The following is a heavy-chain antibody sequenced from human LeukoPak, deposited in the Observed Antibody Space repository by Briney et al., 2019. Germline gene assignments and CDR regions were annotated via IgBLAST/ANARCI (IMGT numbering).Heavy chain of an antibody. D-gene: IGHD3-9*01. CDR2: IYHSGST. Sequence: SQTLSLTCAVSGGSTSSGGYSWSWIRQPPGKGLEWIGYIYHSGSTYYNPSLKSRVTISVDRSKNQFSLKLSSVTAADTAVYYCARSESKYYDILTGYSGSTWFDPWGQGTLVTVSS. CDR1: GGSTSSGGYS. CDR3: ARSESKYYDILTGYSGSTWFDP. V-gene: IGHV4-30-2*01. J-gene: IGHJ5*02.